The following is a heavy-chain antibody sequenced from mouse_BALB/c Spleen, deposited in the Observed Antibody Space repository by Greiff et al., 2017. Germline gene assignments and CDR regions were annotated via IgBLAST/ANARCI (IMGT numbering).Heavy chain of an antibody. D-gene: IGHD2-4*01. J-gene: IGHJ1*01. CDR1: GFNIKDTY. CDR2: IDPANGNT. Sequence: VQLKQSGAELVKPGASVKLSCTASGFNIKDTYMHWVKQRPEQGLEWIGRIDPANGNTKYDPKFQGKATITADTSSNTAYLQLSSLTSEDTAVYYCARMITTLSYWYFDVWGAGTTVTVSS. V-gene: IGHV14-3*02. CDR3: ARMITTLSYWYFDV.